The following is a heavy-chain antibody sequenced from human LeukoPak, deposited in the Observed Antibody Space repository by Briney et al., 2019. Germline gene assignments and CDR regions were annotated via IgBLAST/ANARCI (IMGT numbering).Heavy chain of an antibody. CDR1: GFTFDDYA. V-gene: IGHV3-9*01. CDR3: ASFGYSSSSSREYYYYYGMDV. Sequence: GGSLRLSCAASGFTFDDYAMHWVRPAPGKGLEWVSGISWNSGSIGYADSVKGRFTISRDNAKNSLYLQINSLRAEDTALYYCASFGYSSSSSREYYYYYGMDVWGQGTTVTVSS. D-gene: IGHD6-6*01. CDR2: ISWNSGSI. J-gene: IGHJ6*02.